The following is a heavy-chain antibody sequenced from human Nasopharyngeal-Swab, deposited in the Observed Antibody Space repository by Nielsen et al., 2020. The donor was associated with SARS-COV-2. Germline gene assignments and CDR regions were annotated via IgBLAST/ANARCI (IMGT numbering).Heavy chain of an antibody. CDR3: TRDDGSLGDY. CDR1: GFTLTNYG. V-gene: IGHV3-30*03. CDR2: ISYDGNTK. D-gene: IGHD3-10*01. Sequence: GGSLRLSCAASGFTLTNYGMHWVRQAPGKGLEWAAAISYDGNTKYYADSAKGRFTISRDSAKNALYLEMNSLRPEDTAVYYCTRDDGSLGDYWGQGTLVTVSS. J-gene: IGHJ4*02.